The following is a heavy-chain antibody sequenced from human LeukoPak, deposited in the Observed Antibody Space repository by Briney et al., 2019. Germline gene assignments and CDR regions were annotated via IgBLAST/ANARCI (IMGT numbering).Heavy chain of an antibody. D-gene: IGHD6-19*01. J-gene: IGHJ6*02. CDR1: GFTFSSYG. V-gene: IGHV3-33*01. CDR2: IWYDGSNK. CDR3: ARDEGSIGWFRDYYYGMDV. Sequence: GRSLRLSCAASGFTFSSYGMHWVRQAPGKGLEWVAVIWYDGSNKYYADSVKGRFTISRDNSKNTLYLQMNRLRAEDTGVYYCARDEGSIGWFRDYYYGMDVWGQGTTVTVSS.